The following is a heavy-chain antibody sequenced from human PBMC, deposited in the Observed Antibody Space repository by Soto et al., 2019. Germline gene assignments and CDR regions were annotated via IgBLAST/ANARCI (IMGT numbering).Heavy chain of an antibody. CDR2: ISAYNGNT. Sequence: ASVKVSCKASGYTFTSYGISWVRQAPGQGLEWMGWISAYNGNTNYAQKLQGRVTMTTDTSTSTAYMELRSLRSSDTAVYYCAKAGDIVVVPAAIPVLEPGGMDVWGQGTTVTVSS. D-gene: IGHD2-2*02. CDR3: AKAGDIVVVPAAIPVLEPGGMDV. V-gene: IGHV1-18*01. CDR1: GYTFTSYG. J-gene: IGHJ6*02.